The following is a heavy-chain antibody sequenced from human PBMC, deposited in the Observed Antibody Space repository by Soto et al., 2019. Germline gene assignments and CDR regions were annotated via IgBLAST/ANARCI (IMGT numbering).Heavy chain of an antibody. CDR1: GYTFTGYY. V-gene: IGHV1-2*04. CDR3: AREGESIAVAGTGAFDI. D-gene: IGHD6-19*01. J-gene: IGHJ3*02. CDR2: INPNSGGT. Sequence: ASVKVSCKASGYTFTGYYMHWVRQAPGQGLEWMGWINPNSGGTNYAQKFQGWVTMTRDTSISTAYMELSRLRSDDTAVYYCAREGESIAVAGTGAFDIWGQGTMVTVSS.